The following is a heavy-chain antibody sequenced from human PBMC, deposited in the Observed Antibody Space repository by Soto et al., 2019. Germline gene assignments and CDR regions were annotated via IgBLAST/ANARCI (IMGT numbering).Heavy chain of an antibody. CDR1: GGSISSGDYY. V-gene: IGHV4-31*03. J-gene: IGHJ5*02. D-gene: IGHD3-3*01. CDR3: ARWWSGSRQGFDP. Sequence: QVQLQESGPGLVKPSQTLSLTCTVSGGSISSGDYYWSWIRHHPGKGLEWIGYIYYSGSTYYNPSLKSRVTISVDTSKNQFSLKLCSVTAADTAVYFCARWWSGSRQGFDPWGQGTLVTVSS. CDR2: IYYSGST.